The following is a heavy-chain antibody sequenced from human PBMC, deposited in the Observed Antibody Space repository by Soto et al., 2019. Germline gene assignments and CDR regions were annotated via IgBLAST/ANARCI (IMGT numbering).Heavy chain of an antibody. D-gene: IGHD5-12*01. CDR1: GYTFTSYG. J-gene: IGHJ6*02. CDR3: AREDSGYDLYYYYYGMDV. V-gene: IGHV1-18*01. Sequence: ASVKVSCKASGYTFTSYGISWVRQAPGQGLEWMGWISAYNGNTNYAQKLQGRVTMTTDTSTSTAYMELRSLRSDDTAVYYCAREDSGYDLYYYYYGMDVWGQGTTVTVYS. CDR2: ISAYNGNT.